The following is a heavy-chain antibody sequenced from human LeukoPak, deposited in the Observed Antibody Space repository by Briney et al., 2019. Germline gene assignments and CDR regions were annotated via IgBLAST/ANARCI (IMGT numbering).Heavy chain of an antibody. CDR1: GFTFSSYG. Sequence: QPGGSLRLSCAASGFTFSSYGMHWVRQAPGKGLEWVAFIRYDGSNKYYADSVKGRFTISRDNSKNTLYLQMNSLRAEDTAVYYCARGGKSGYYYGYWGQGTLVTVSS. D-gene: IGHD3-22*01. J-gene: IGHJ4*02. CDR2: IRYDGSNK. V-gene: IGHV3-30*02. CDR3: ARGGKSGYYYGY.